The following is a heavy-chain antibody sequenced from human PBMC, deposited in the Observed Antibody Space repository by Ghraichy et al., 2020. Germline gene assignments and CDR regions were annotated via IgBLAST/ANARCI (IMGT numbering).Heavy chain of an antibody. D-gene: IGHD3-16*01. Sequence: ASVKVSCKASGYTFASYYMHWVRQAPGHGLEWMGVINPSGGNTIYAQQFQGRVTLTRDTSSSTVYMELSSLRSEDTAMYHCARALHISYAGMDVWGHGMTVTVS. CDR3: ARALHISYAGMDV. J-gene: IGHJ6*02. V-gene: IGHV1-46*01. CDR1: GYTFASYY. CDR2: INPSGGNT.